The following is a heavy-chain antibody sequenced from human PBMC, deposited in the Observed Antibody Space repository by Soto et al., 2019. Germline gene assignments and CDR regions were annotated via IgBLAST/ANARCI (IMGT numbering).Heavy chain of an antibody. CDR3: ARADWRIAMAGDF. J-gene: IGHJ4*02. Sequence: EVQLVESGGGLVQPGGSLRLSCAASGFTFSSYSMNWVRQAPGQGLEWVSYVSSSGSTKYHAGSVKGRFSISRDNAKHSLYLQMNSLRDEDTAVYYCARADWRIAMAGDFWGQGTLVTVSS. CDR2: VSSSGSTK. D-gene: IGHD6-19*01. V-gene: IGHV3-48*02. CDR1: GFTFSSYS.